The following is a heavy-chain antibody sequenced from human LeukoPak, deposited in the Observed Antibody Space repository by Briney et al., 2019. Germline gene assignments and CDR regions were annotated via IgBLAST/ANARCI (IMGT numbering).Heavy chain of an antibody. D-gene: IGHD3-3*01. J-gene: IGHJ4*02. CDR2: IYTSGST. Sequence: SETLSLTCSVSGGSISSGPYFWSWIRQSPGQGLEWIGRIYTSGSTNYNPSLKSRVTMSVDTSKNQFSLKLSSVTAADTAVYYCASGITIFGEPRSFDYWGQGTLVTVSS. CDR1: GGSISSGPYF. V-gene: IGHV4-4*07. CDR3: ASGITIFGEPRSFDY.